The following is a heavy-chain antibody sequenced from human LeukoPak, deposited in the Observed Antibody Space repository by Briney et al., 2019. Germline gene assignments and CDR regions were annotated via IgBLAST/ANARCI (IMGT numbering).Heavy chain of an antibody. CDR1: GFTFSSYW. J-gene: IGHJ3*02. Sequence: GGSLRLSCAASGFTFSSYWMSWVRQAPGKGLEWVSAISGSGGSTYYADSVKGRFTISRDNSKNTLYLQMNSLRAEDTAVYYCAKAIAVAGSPLDAFDIWGQGTMVTVSS. CDR2: ISGSGGST. V-gene: IGHV3-23*01. D-gene: IGHD6-19*01. CDR3: AKAIAVAGSPLDAFDI.